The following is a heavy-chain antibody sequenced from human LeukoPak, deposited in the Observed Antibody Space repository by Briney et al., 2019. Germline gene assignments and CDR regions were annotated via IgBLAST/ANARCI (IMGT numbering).Heavy chain of an antibody. Sequence: SETLSLSCAVYGGSFSDYFWGWIRQPPGKGLEWIGEINHSGRTYYNPSLKSRVTISVDTSKNQFSLNLSSVTAADTAVYYCARDVVVVPAAIHYGMDVWGQGTTVTVSS. CDR3: ARDVVVVPAAIHYGMDV. V-gene: IGHV4-34*01. J-gene: IGHJ6*02. CDR2: INHSGRT. CDR1: GGSFSDYF. D-gene: IGHD2-2*01.